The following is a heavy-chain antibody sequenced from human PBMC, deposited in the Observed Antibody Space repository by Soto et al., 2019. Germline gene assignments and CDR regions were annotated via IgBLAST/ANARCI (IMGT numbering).Heavy chain of an antibody. CDR1: GFTFGTYA. D-gene: IGHD6-13*01. CDR3: TRDDQGIATSGTPILGS. J-gene: IGHJ4*02. CDR2: ISYEGSNT. V-gene: IGHV3-30-3*01. Sequence: QVRLVESGGGVVQPGRSLRLSCVASGFTFGTYAIHWVRQAPGKGLQWVALISYEGSNTYYADSVKGRFTISRDNSKNTLYLEMNTLRPEDTALYYCTRDDQGIATSGTPILGSWGQGTPVTVSS.